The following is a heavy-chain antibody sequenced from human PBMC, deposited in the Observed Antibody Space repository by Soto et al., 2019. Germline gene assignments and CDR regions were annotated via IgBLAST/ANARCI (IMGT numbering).Heavy chain of an antibody. Sequence: QVQLQESGPGLVKPSETLSLTCTVSGGSISSYYWSWIRQPPGKGLEWIGYIYYSGSTNYNPSLKSRVTISVDTSKNQFSLKLSSVTAADTAVYYCARAYCSSTSCNAWFDPWGQGTLVTVSS. D-gene: IGHD2-2*01. V-gene: IGHV4-59*01. CDR1: GGSISSYY. CDR2: IYYSGST. J-gene: IGHJ5*02. CDR3: ARAYCSSTSCNAWFDP.